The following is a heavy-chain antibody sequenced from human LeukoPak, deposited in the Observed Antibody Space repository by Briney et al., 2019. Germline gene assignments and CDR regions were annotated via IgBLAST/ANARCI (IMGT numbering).Heavy chain of an antibody. D-gene: IGHD3-16*02. V-gene: IGHV4-59*01. CDR3: ARSIMITFGGVIVFPDAFDI. CDR1: GSSISSYY. Sequence: PSETLSLTCTVSGSSISSYYWSWIRQPPGKGLEWIGYIYYSGSTNYNPSLKSRVTISVDTSKNQFSLKLSSVTTADTAVYYCARSIMITFGGVIVFPDAFDIWGQGTMVTVSS. CDR2: IYYSGST. J-gene: IGHJ3*02.